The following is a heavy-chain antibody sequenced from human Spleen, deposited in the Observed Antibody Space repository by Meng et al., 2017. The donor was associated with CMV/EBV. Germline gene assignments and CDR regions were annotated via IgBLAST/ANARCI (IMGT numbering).Heavy chain of an antibody. V-gene: IGHV5-51*01. D-gene: IGHD2-15*01. J-gene: IGHJ5*01. CDR2: IWPTDSDT. Sequence: SCTDSGEKFPTYWIGWVRQMPGKSLEWMGIIWPTDSDTRYSPSFRGQVIISVDKSINTAYLEWRSLKASDTAMYFCAKQHGGSEFDSWGQGTLVTVSS. CDR3: AKQHGGSEFDS. CDR1: GEKFPTYW.